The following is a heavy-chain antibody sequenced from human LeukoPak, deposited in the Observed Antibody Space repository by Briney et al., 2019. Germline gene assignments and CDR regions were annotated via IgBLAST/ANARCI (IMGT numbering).Heavy chain of an antibody. CDR1: GGSFSGYY. Sequence: PSETLSLTCAVYGGSFSGYYWSWIRQPPGKGLEWIGEINHSGSTNYNPSLKSRVTISVDTSKNQFSLKLSSVTAADTAVYYCARAELRYFDWLLDYWGQGTLVTVSS. CDR3: ARAELRYFDWLLDY. CDR2: INHSGST. V-gene: IGHV4-34*01. D-gene: IGHD3-9*01. J-gene: IGHJ4*02.